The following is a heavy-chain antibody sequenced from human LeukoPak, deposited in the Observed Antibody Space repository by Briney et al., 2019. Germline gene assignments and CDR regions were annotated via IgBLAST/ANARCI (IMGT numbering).Heavy chain of an antibody. D-gene: IGHD2-2*01. CDR1: GFTFSSYA. CDR3: AKDSWGSSTSCFDY. V-gene: IGHV3-23*01. J-gene: IGHJ4*02. Sequence: GGSLRLSCAASGFTFSSYAMSWVRQAPGKGLEWVSVISGSGGSTYYADSVKGRFTISRDNSKNTLYLQMNSLRAEDTAVYYCAKDSWGSSTSCFDYWGQGTLVTVSS. CDR2: ISGSGGST.